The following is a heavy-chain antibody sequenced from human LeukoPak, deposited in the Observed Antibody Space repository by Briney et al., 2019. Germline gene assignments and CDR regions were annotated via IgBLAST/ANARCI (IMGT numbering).Heavy chain of an antibody. CDR1: GGTFSSYA. CDR2: IIPIFGTA. D-gene: IGHD2-15*01. CDR3: ASATAYDAFDI. J-gene: IGHJ3*02. Sequence: GASVKVSCKASGGTFSSYAISWVRQAPGQGLEWMGGIIPIFGTANYAQKFQGRVTITADESTSTAYMVLSSLRSEDTAVYYCASATAYDAFDIWGQGTMVTVSS. V-gene: IGHV1-69*13.